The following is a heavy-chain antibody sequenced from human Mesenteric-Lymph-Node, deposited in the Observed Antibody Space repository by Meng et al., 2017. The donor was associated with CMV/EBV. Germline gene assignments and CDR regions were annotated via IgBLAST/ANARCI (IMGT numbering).Heavy chain of an antibody. CDR2: MSPNSGNT. V-gene: IGHV1-8*02. J-gene: IGHJ4*02. Sequence: ASVKVSCKASGYTFTGYYMHWVRQAPGQGLEWMGWMSPNSGNTGYAQNFQGRISMTRDTSTNTAYMELRSLRSYDTAVYYCARQNSWSLHSWGQGTLVTVSS. CDR3: ARQNSWSLHS. D-gene: IGHD3-3*01. CDR1: GYTFTGYY.